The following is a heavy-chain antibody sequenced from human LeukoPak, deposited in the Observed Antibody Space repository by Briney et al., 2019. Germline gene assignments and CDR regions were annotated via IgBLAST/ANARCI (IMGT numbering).Heavy chain of an antibody. J-gene: IGHJ4*02. Sequence: GGSLRLFCAASGFTFSSYSMNWVRQAPGKGLEWVSSISSSSSYIYYADSVKGRFTISRDNAKNLLYLQMNSLRAEDTAVYYCARDRVLNYFDYWGQGTLVTVSS. V-gene: IGHV3-21*01. CDR3: ARDRVLNYFDY. CDR1: GFTFSSYS. CDR2: ISSSSSYI.